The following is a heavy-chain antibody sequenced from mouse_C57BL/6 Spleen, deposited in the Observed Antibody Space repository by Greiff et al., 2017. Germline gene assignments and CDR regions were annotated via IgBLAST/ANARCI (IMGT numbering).Heavy chain of an antibody. CDR1: GFNIKDYY. J-gene: IGHJ3*01. V-gene: IGHV14-2*01. CDR2: IDPEDGET. Sequence: VQLQQSGAELVKPGASVKLSCTASGFNIKDYYMHWVKQRTEQGLEWIGRIDPEDGETKYAPKFQGKATITADTSSNTAYLQLSSLTSEDTAVDYYDTDCGSSYEAWFADWGKGTLVTVSA. CDR3: DTDCGSSYEAWFAD. D-gene: IGHD1-1*01.